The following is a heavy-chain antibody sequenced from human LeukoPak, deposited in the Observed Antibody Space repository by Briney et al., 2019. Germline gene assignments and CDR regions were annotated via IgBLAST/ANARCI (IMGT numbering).Heavy chain of an antibody. V-gene: IGHV3-23*01. CDR3: AKAHDRIVGASNYGGLDY. CDR1: GFTFSSYA. CDR2: ISGSGGST. D-gene: IGHD1-26*01. Sequence: GSLLLFSAASGFTFSSYAMSWVRQAPGKGLEWVSAISGSGGSTYYADSVKGRFTISRDNSKNTLYLQMNSLRAEDTAVYYCAKAHDRIVGASNYGGLDYWGQGTLVTVSS. J-gene: IGHJ4*02.